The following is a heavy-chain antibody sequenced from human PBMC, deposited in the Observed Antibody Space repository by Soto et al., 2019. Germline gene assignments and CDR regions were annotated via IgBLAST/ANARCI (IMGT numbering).Heavy chain of an antibody. J-gene: IGHJ2*01. Sequence: SETLSLTCTVSGGSISSYYWSWIRQPPGKGLEWIGYIYYSGSTNYNPSLKSRVTISVDTSKNQFSLKLSSVTAADTAVYYCARVSAGYWYFDLWGRGTLVTVSS. CDR2: IYYSGST. V-gene: IGHV4-59*01. CDR3: ARVSAGYWYFDL. D-gene: IGHD6-19*01. CDR1: GGSISSYY.